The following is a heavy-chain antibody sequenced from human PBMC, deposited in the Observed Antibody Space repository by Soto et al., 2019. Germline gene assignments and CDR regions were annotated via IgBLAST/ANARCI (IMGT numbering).Heavy chain of an antibody. D-gene: IGHD3-10*01. Sequence: PSETLSLTCTVSGGSISSGDYYWSWIRQPPGKGLEWIGYIYYSGSTYYNPSLKSRVTISVDTSKNQFSLKLSSVTAADTAVYYCARGPRSNWIDPWGQGTLVTVSS. J-gene: IGHJ5*02. CDR1: GGSISSGDYY. CDR3: ARGPRSNWIDP. V-gene: IGHV4-30-4*01. CDR2: IYYSGST.